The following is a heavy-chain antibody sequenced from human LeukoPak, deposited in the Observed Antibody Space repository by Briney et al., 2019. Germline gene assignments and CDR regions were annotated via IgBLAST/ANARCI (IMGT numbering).Heavy chain of an antibody. J-gene: IGHJ4*02. CDR1: GVSVSDYY. CDR3: ARGLTYGHFDY. Sequence: SETLSLTCTISGVSVSDYYWSWLRQSPGKGLEWIGYIYHTGSTSYSPSLKSRVTISVETSKNQFSLKLSSVTAADTAVYYCARGLTYGHFDYWGQGTLVTVSS. V-gene: IGHV4-59*02. CDR2: IYHTGST. D-gene: IGHD4-17*01.